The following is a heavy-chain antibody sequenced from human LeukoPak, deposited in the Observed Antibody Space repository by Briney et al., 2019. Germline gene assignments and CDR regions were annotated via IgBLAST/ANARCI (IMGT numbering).Heavy chain of an antibody. CDR3: ARGLWYSGYDYRVAFDY. CDR1: GYTFTSYD. CDR2: MNPNSGNT. J-gene: IGHJ4*02. D-gene: IGHD5-12*01. V-gene: IGHV1-8*01. Sequence: AASVKVSCKASGYTFTSYDINLVRQATGQGLEWMGWMNPNSGNTGYAQKFQGRVTMTRNTSISTAYMELSSLRSEDTAVYYCARGLWYSGYDYRVAFDYWGQGTLVTVSS.